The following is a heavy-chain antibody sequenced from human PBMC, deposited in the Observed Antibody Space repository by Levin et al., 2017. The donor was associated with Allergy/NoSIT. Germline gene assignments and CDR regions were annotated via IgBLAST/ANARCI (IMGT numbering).Heavy chain of an antibody. CDR2: ISGSGGST. V-gene: IGHV3-23*01. D-gene: IGHD2-21*01. CDR3: AKIADCGGDCYRVFDY. Sequence: LSLTCAASGFTFSSYAMSWVRQAPGKGLEWVSAISGSGGSTYYADSVKGRFTISRDNSKNTLYLQMNSLRAEDTAVYYCAKIADCGGDCYRVFDYWGQGTLVTVSS. J-gene: IGHJ4*02. CDR1: GFTFSSYA.